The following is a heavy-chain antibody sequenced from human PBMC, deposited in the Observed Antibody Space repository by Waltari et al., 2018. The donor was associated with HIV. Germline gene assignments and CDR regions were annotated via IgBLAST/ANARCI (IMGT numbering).Heavy chain of an antibody. CDR1: GFTFNRYA. CDR3: ARAYNWNIRSPGFCDF. J-gene: IGHJ4*02. D-gene: IGHD1-20*01. V-gene: IGHV3-30*04. CDR2: ISYDGRHI. Sequence: QVQLVDSGGGVVQPGRSLRLSCAASGFTFNRYALHWVRQAPGKGLGWVAVISYDGRHIFYADSVRGRFTISRDNSKNTLYLQMNSLTPADTAVYYCARAYNWNIRSPGFCDFWGQGTLVTVSS.